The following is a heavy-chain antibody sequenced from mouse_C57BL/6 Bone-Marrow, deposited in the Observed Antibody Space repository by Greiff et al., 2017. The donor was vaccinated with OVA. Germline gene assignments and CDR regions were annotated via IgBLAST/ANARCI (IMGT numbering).Heavy chain of an antibody. J-gene: IGHJ4*01. D-gene: IGHD1-1*01. Sequence: LQQSGAELARPGASVKLSCKASGYTFTSYGISWVKQRPGQGLEWIGEIYPRSGSTNYNEKFKSKATLTADKSSSTAYMQLCSLTSEDSAVYYGARDSIYYYGSNFFDYWGQGTSVTVSS. CDR3: ARDSIYYYGSNFFDY. V-gene: IGHV1-81*01. CDR2: IYPRSGST. CDR1: GYTFTSYG.